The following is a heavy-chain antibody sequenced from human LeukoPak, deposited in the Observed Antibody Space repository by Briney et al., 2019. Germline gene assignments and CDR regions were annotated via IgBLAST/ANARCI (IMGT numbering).Heavy chain of an antibody. V-gene: IGHV4-39*07. CDR3: ARDVEAMAGVLLCGFEI. J-gene: IGHJ3*02. CDR2: LYRYGST. Sequence: PSETLSLTCTVTGDSISGSNYYWAWIRQSPGKGLEWIGSLYRYGSTYYNPSLKSRVTMSVDTSRNEFSLKVTSVTAADTAVYYCARDVEAMAGVLLCGFEIWGRGTVVTVSS. CDR1: GDSISGSNYY. D-gene: IGHD6-19*01.